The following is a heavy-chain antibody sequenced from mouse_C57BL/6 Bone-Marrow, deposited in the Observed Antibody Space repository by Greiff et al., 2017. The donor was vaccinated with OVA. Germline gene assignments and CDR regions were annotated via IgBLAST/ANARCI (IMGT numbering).Heavy chain of an antibody. CDR1: GYTFTSYW. CDR3: AREGGFDEDAMDY. V-gene: IGHV1-69*01. J-gene: IGHJ4*01. CDR2: IDPSDSYT. Sequence: QVQLQQPGAELVKPGASVKLSCKASGYTFTSYWMHWVKQRPGQGLEWIGEIDPSDSYTNYNQKFKGKSTLTVDKSSSTAYMQLSSLTSEDSAVYYCAREGGFDEDAMDYWGQGTSVTVSS.